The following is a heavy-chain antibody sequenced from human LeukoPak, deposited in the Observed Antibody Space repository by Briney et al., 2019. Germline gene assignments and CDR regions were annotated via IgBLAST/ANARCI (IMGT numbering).Heavy chain of an antibody. D-gene: IGHD1-14*01. J-gene: IGHJ4*02. CDR3: ARGVEPLAANTLAY. Sequence: GGSLRLTCAASGFTVITNGLTWVRQAPGKGLEWVSVLYSDGNTKYADSVRGRFTISRDNSKNTLYLEMNSLRPDDTAVYYCARGVEPLAANTLAYWGQGTLVTVSS. CDR1: GFTVITNG. CDR2: LYSDGNT. V-gene: IGHV3-53*01.